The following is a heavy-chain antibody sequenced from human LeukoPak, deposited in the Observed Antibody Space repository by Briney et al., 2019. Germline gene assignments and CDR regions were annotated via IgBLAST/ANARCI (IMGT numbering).Heavy chain of an antibody. J-gene: IGHJ3*02. D-gene: IGHD4-17*01. CDR2: SCYSGTS. V-gene: IGHV4-59*08. CDR1: GGSISTYC. CDR3: ASSRLRSALDI. Sequence: SETLSLTCTVSGGSISTYCWSWVRQPPGKGLEWIGYSCYSGTSNYNASLKSRVTISVDASKNQFSLKLNSVTAADTAVYYCASSRLRSALDIWGQGTMVTVSS.